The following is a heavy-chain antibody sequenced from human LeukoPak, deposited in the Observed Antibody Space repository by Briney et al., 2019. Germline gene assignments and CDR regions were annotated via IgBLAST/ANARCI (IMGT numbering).Heavy chain of an antibody. V-gene: IGHV3-7*03. J-gene: IGHJ3*02. Sequence: GGSLRLSCAASGFTFSSYWMSWVRQAPGKGLEWVANIKQDGSEKYYVDSVKGRFTISRDNAKNSLYLRMSSLRAEDTAVYYCARDAMGGDAFDIWGQGTMVTVSS. CDR1: GFTFSSYW. CDR3: ARDAMGGDAFDI. CDR2: IKQDGSEK. D-gene: IGHD1-26*01.